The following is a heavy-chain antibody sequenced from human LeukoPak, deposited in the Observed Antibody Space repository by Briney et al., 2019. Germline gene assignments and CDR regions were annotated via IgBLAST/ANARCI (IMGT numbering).Heavy chain of an antibody. J-gene: IGHJ4*02. CDR1: GFTFSSYG. V-gene: IGHV3-30*02. D-gene: IGHD3-22*01. Sequence: GSLRLSCAASGFTFSSYGMHWVRKAPGKGLEWVAFIRYDGSNKYYADSVKGRFTISRDNSKNTLYLQMNSLRAEDTAVYYCAKGQSYYYDSSGYAPFDYWGQGTLVTVSS. CDR2: IRYDGSNK. CDR3: AKGQSYYYDSSGYAPFDY.